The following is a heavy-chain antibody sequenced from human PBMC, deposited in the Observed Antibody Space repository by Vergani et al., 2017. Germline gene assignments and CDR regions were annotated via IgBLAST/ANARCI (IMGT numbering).Heavy chain of an antibody. CDR3: ARISGGSAPYLHY. Sequence: EVPLLESGGGLVQPGGSLRLSCAASGFTFSTYAMTWVRQAPGKGLDWVASIKRDGTETFYVDSVKGRFTISRDNAKTTLYLQMNSLRDEDRGVYYCARISGGSAPYLHYWGQGTLVTVAS. J-gene: IGHJ1*01. CDR1: GFTFSTYA. CDR2: IKRDGTET. V-gene: IGHV3-7*01. D-gene: IGHD2-15*01.